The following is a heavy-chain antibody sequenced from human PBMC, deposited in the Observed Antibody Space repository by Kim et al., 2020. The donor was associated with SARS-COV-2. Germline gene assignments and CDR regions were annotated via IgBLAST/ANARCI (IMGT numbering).Heavy chain of an antibody. D-gene: IGHD6-19*01. Sequence: SETLSLTCTVSGGSISSYYWSWIRQPPGKGLEWIGYIYYSGSTNYNPSLKSRVTISVDTSKNQFSLKLSSVTAADTAVYYCASTYSSGWYGLGYWYFDLWGRGTLVTVSS. CDR2: IYYSGST. CDR3: ASTYSSGWYGLGYWYFDL. CDR1: GGSISSYY. J-gene: IGHJ2*01. V-gene: IGHV4-59*01.